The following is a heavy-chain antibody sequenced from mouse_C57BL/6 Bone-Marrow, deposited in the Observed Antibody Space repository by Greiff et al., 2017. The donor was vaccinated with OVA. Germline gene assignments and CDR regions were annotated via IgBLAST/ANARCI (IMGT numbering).Heavy chain of an antibody. CDR3: VRQGTYYSNYGWYFDV. CDR1: GFSFNTYA. V-gene: IGHV10-1*01. J-gene: IGHJ1*03. CDR2: IRSKSNNYAT. D-gene: IGHD2-5*01. Sequence: EVKLVESGGGLVQPKGSLKLSCAASGFSFNTYAMNWVRQAPGKGLEWVARIRSKSNNYATYYADSVKDRFTISRDDSESMLYLQMNNLKTEDTAMYYCVRQGTYYSNYGWYFDVWGTGTTVTVSS.